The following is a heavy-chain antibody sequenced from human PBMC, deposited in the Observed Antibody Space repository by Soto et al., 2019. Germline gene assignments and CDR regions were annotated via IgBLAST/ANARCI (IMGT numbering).Heavy chain of an antibody. CDR1: GFTFSSYS. CDR3: ARDHTPTLYTDY. CDR2: ISSSSSYI. V-gene: IGHV3-21*01. D-gene: IGHD2-15*01. Sequence: EVQLVESGGGLVKPGGSLRLSCAASGFTFSSYSMNWVRQAPGKGLEWVSSISSSSSYIYYADSVKGRFTISRDNAKNSLYLQMNSLRAEDTAVYYCARDHTPTLYTDYWGQGTLVTVSS. J-gene: IGHJ4*02.